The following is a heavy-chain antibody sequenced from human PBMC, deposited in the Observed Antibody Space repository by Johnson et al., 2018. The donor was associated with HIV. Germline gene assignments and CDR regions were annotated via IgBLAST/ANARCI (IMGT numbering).Heavy chain of an antibody. J-gene: IGHJ3*02. Sequence: VQLVESGGGLIQPGGSLRLSCAASGFTVSSNYMSWVRQAPGTGLEWVSVLYSGCSTYYADSVKGRFTISRDNSKNTLYLQMNSLRAEDTAVYYCARDHLRRSHAFDIWGQGTMVTVSS. D-gene: IGHD2-15*01. CDR2: LYSGCST. V-gene: IGHV3-53*01. CDR3: ARDHLRRSHAFDI. CDR1: GFTVSSNY.